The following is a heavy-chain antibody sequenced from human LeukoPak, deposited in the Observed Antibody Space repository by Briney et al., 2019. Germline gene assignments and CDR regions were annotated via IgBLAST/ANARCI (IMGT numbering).Heavy chain of an antibody. V-gene: IGHV3-30*03. CDR2: ISYDGSNK. CDR1: GFTFSSYG. D-gene: IGHD2-15*01. CDR3: ARDKDIVVAGPRYHDAFDI. Sequence: GGSLRLSCAASGFTFSSYGMHWVHQAPGKGLEWVAVISYDGSNKYYADSVKGRFTISRDNSKNTLYLQMNSLRAEDTAVYYCARDKDIVVAGPRYHDAFDIWGQGTMVTVSS. J-gene: IGHJ3*02.